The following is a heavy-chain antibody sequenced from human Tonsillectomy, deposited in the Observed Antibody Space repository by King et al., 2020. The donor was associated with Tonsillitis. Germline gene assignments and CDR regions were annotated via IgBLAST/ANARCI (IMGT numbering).Heavy chain of an antibody. J-gene: IGHJ5*02. CDR3: AKTGAYGDSDWFDP. D-gene: IGHD4-17*01. CDR1: GFTFYNYA. Sequence: VQLVESGGGLIQPGGSLRLSCAASGFTFYNYAMTWVRQAPGKGLEWVSAISCSGVSTYYADSVKGRFTISIDNSKNTLYLQMNSLRAEDTAVYYCAKTGAYGDSDWFDPWGQGTLVTVSS. V-gene: IGHV3-23*04. CDR2: ISCSGVST.